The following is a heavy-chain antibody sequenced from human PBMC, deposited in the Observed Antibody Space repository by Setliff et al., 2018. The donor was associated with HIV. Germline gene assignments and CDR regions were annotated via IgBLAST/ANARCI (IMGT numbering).Heavy chain of an antibody. Sequence: ASVKVSCKASGYTFTRNAMHWVRQAPGQRPEWMGWINTVNGNTKYSQKFQGRVTITRDTSASTVYMELSSLRSGDTAVYYCARDLNSGDYPHWFDPWGQGTLVTVSS. V-gene: IGHV1-3*04. CDR1: GYTFTRNA. CDR2: INTVNGNT. CDR3: ARDLNSGDYPHWFDP. J-gene: IGHJ5*02. D-gene: IGHD4-17*01.